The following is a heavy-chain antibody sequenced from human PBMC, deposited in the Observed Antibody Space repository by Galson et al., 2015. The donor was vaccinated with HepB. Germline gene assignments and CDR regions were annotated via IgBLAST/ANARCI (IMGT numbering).Heavy chain of an antibody. D-gene: IGHD2-8*01. CDR2: ISGYNGNT. Sequence: SVKVSCKASGYTFTNFGITWVRQAPGQGLEWMGWISGYNGNTHYAQKFQGRVSMTTDTSTSTAYMELRSLRSDDTAVYYCARDNDVDFYWGQGTLVTVSS. CDR1: GYTFTNFG. J-gene: IGHJ4*02. V-gene: IGHV1-18*04. CDR3: ARDNDVDFY.